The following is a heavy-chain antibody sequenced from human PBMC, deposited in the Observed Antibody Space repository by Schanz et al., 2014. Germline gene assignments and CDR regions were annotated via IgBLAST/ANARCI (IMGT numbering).Heavy chain of an antibody. CDR3: ARDRGYCSGGSCLTFDY. CDR2: ISYDGSNK. V-gene: IGHV3-30-3*01. J-gene: IGHJ4*02. Sequence: QAQLVESGGGVVQPGRSLRLSCAAYGFTLSSYAMHWVRQAPGKGLEWVAVISYDGSNKYYADSVKGRFTISRDKSKNTLYLQMNPLRAEDTAVYYCARDRGYCSGGSCLTFDYWGQGTLVTVSS. D-gene: IGHD2-15*01. CDR1: GFTLSSYA.